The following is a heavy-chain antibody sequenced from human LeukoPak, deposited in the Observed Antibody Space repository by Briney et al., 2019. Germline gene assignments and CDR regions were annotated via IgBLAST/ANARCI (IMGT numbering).Heavy chain of an antibody. CDR3: ATGGNFYYSH. CDR2: AYGDGSSQ. Sequence: GGSLRLSCAASGFPFSGYGMHWVRQAPGKGLEWVAVAYGDGSSQYYADSVKGRFSISKDVSKNTLSLQMNSLRAEDTAVYSCATGGNFYYSHWGQGTLVTVSS. V-gene: IGHV3-33*01. D-gene: IGHD4-11*01. J-gene: IGHJ1*01. CDR1: GFPFSGYG.